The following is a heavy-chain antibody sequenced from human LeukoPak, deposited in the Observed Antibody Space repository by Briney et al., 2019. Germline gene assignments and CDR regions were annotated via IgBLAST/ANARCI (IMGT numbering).Heavy chain of an antibody. CDR1: GFTFSTYA. D-gene: IGHD3-16*01. Sequence: GGSLRLSCSASGFTFSTYAMHWVRQAPGKGLEYVSAISNNGVNTYYADSVKGRFAISRDNYKNTLYLQMSSLRAEDTAVYYCARGGVAGGNDYWGQGTLVTVSS. CDR2: ISNNGVNT. V-gene: IGHV3-64D*06. J-gene: IGHJ4*02. CDR3: ARGGVAGGNDY.